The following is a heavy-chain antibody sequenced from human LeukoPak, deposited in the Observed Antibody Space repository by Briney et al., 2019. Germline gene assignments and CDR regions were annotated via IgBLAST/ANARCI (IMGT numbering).Heavy chain of an antibody. Sequence: PSETLPLTCAVYGGSFSGYYWSWIRQPPGKGLEWIGEINHSGSTNYNPSLKSRVTISVDTSKNQFSLKLSSVTAADTAVYYCARGLRYYDFWSGQYYFDYWGQGTLVTVSS. CDR2: INHSGST. CDR1: GGSFSGYY. V-gene: IGHV4-34*01. D-gene: IGHD3-3*01. J-gene: IGHJ4*02. CDR3: ARGLRYYDFWSGQYYFDY.